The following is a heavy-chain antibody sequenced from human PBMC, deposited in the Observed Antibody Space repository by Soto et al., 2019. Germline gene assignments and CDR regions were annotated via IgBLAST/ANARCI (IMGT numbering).Heavy chain of an antibody. CDR3: ASDPAGFYDNTGYFFDY. J-gene: IGHJ4*02. Sequence: QVQLVQSGAEVKKPGSSVKVSCKTPGGTFRSHAISWVRQAPGQGLEWMGGINPVFGTANYAQKFQGRVTITADESTSTAYMEPRSLRSEDTAVYYCASDPAGFYDNTGYFFDYWGQGTLVTVSS. D-gene: IGHD3-22*01. CDR1: GGTFRSHA. CDR2: INPVFGTA. V-gene: IGHV1-69*01.